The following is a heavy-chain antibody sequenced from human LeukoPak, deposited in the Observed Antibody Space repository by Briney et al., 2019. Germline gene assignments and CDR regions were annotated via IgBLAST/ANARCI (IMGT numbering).Heavy chain of an antibody. V-gene: IGHV3-7*01. CDR2: IKQDGSEK. CDR1: GFTFSSYW. J-gene: IGHJ2*01. CDR3: ARDRDNWYFDL. Sequence: GGSLRLSCAASGFTFSSYWMSWVRQAPGKGLEWVANIKQDGSEKYYVDSVKGRFTISRDNAKNSLYLQMNILRAEDTAVYYCARDRDNWYFDLWGRGTLVTVSS.